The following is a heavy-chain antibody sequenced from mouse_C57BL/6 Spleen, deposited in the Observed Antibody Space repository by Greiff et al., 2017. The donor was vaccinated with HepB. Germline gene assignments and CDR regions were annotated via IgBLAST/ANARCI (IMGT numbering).Heavy chain of an antibody. CDR1: GYSFTDYN. J-gene: IGHJ2*01. V-gene: IGHV1-39*01. D-gene: IGHD2-4*01. Sequence: VQLKQSGPELVKPGASVKISCKASGYSFTDYNMNWVKQSNGKSLEWIGVINPNYGTTNYNQKFKGKATLTVDQSSSTAYMQLNSLTSEDSAVYDSARGRLRRGDFDYWGQGTTLTVSS. CDR2: INPNYGTT. CDR3: ARGRLRRGDFDY.